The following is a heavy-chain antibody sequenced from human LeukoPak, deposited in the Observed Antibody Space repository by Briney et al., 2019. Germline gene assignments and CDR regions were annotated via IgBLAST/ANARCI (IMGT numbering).Heavy chain of an antibody. J-gene: IGHJ5*02. CDR3: ARGRDRSKAGDL. D-gene: IGHD5-24*01. Sequence: SETQSLTCAVHGGFCDDYYCSWIRQPPGKGLEWIGEIHPHGIFYYSQALVSRVTIQIDTSKTPVSLRLTSVTAADTAFYYCARGRDRSKAGDLWGQGSLVTVPS. CDR1: GGFCDDYY. V-gene: IGHV4-34*01. CDR2: IHPHGIF.